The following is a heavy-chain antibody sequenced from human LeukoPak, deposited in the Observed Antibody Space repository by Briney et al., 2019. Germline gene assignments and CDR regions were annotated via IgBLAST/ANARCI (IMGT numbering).Heavy chain of an antibody. V-gene: IGHV3-15*01. CDR3: TTNPAAAGGY. CDR1: GFTFSRAW. D-gene: IGHD3-10*01. J-gene: IGHJ4*02. Sequence: GGSLRLSCAASGFTFSRAWMSWVRQAPGKGLEWVGRIKTKGEGETTDYAAPVKGRFTISRDDSENTLSIQMSSLTTEDTAVYYCTTNPAAAGGYWGQGTLVTVSS. CDR2: IKTKGEGETT.